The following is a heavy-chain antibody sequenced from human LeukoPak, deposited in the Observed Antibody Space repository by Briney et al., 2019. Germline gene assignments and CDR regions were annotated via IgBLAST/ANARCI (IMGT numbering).Heavy chain of an antibody. V-gene: IGHV3-48*01. CDR3: ARDSGSYNYFDT. J-gene: IGHJ5*02. Sequence: GGSLRLSCAASGFNFSTYGMNWVRQAPGKGLEWVSSITGTSGVIYYADSVKGRFTVSRDSAENSLYLQMNFLRPEDAAMYYCARDSGSYNYFDTWGQGTLVTVSS. D-gene: IGHD3-10*01. CDR2: ITGTSGVI. CDR1: GFNFSTYG.